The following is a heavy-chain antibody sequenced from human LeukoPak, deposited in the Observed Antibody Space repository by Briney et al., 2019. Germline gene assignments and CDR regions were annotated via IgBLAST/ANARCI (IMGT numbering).Heavy chain of an antibody. D-gene: IGHD3-10*02. CDR3: AELGITMIGGV. CDR2: IQYDGSSK. CDR1: GLTFSRNG. V-gene: IGHV3-30*02. J-gene: IGHJ6*04. Sequence: GGSLRLSCAASGLTFSRNGMHWVRQAPGKGLEWLAFIQYDGSSKYYADSVKGRFTVSRDNSKNTLWLQMNILRVEDTAVYYCAELGITMIGGVWGKGTTVTISS.